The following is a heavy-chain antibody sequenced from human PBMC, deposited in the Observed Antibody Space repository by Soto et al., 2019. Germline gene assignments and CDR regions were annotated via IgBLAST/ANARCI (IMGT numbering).Heavy chain of an antibody. CDR3: ARQDSSSWYWVYGMDV. CDR1: GGSISSYY. D-gene: IGHD6-13*01. CDR2: IHYSGST. V-gene: IGHV4-59*08. Sequence: QVQLQESGPGLVKPSETLSLTCTVSGGSISSYYWSWIRQPPGKGLEWIGYIHYSGSTKYNPSLKSRVTISVDTCKNQFSLKLSSVTASDTAVYYCARQDSSSWYWVYGMDVWGQGTTVTVSS. J-gene: IGHJ6*02.